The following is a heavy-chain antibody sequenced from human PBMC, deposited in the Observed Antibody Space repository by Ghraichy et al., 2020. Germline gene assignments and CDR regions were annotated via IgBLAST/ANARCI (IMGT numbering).Heavy chain of an antibody. V-gene: IGHV3-23*01. D-gene: IGHD6-19*01. CDR3: AREVGSRGWYSIDY. CDR1: GFTFSTYA. J-gene: IGHJ4*02. CDR2: IRPAGDIT. Sequence: GVLNISCVASGFTFSTYAMAWARQAPGKGLEWVSTIRPAGDITYYTGSVRGRFSISRDNSKTTVFLQMNDLGVDDTAFYYCAREVGSRGWYSIDYWGQGTLVTVSS.